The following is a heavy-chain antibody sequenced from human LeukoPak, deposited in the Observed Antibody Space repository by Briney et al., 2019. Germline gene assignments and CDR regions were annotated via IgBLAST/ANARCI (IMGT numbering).Heavy chain of an antibody. D-gene: IGHD3-10*01. CDR1: GYTFTSYG. CDR2: ISGYNGNT. CDR3: ARGEIWFGELFFDY. V-gene: IGHV1-18*01. Sequence: ASVKVSCKASGYTFTSYGISWVRQAPGQGLEWMGWISGYNGNTKYAQKLQGRVTMTRNTSISTAYMELSSLRSEDTAVYYCARGEIWFGELFFDYWGQGTLVTVSS. J-gene: IGHJ4*02.